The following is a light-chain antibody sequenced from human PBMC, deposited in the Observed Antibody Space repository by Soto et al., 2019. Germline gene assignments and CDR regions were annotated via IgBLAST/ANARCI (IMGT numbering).Light chain of an antibody. J-gene: IGKJ5*01. V-gene: IGKV3-15*01. CDR2: DAS. Sequence: EIVMTQSPATLSVSPGERATLSCRASQTVSSNLAWYQQKPGQAPRLLIYDASTRATGIPVRFRGSGSGTEFTLTISSLQSEDFATYYCQQYAHSTPISFGQGTRLEIK. CDR3: QQYAHSTPIS. CDR1: QTVSSN.